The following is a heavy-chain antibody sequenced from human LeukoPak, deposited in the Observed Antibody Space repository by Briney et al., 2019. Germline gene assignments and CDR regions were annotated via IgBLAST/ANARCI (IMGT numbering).Heavy chain of an antibody. J-gene: IGHJ6*03. CDR1: GGTFSSHA. CDR2: IIPIFGTA. V-gene: IGHV1-69*13. D-gene: IGHD3-3*01. CDR3: ARDRNLDFWSGYWTDYYYYMDV. Sequence: SVKVSCKASGGTFSSHAISWVRQAPGQGLEWMGGIIPIFGTANYAQKFQGRVTITADESTSTAYMELSSLRSEDTAVYYCARDRNLDFWSGYWTDYYYYMDVWGKGTTVTVSS.